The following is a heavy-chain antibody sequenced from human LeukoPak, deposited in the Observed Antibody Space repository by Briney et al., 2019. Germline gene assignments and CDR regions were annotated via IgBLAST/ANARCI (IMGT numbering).Heavy chain of an antibody. CDR1: GYTFTRYY. J-gene: IGHJ4*02. D-gene: IGHD5-24*01. Sequence: ASVKVSCKASGYTFTRYYMHWVRQAPGQGLEWMGIINPSGGSTSYAQKFQGRVTMTRDTSTSTVYMEVSSLRSEDTAVYYCAINSGPFDYWGQGTLVTVSS. CDR3: AINSGPFDY. V-gene: IGHV1-46*01. CDR2: INPSGGST.